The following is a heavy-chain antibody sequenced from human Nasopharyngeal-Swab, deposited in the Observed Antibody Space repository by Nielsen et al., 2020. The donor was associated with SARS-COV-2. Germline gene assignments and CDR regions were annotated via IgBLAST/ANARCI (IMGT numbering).Heavy chain of an antibody. CDR2: VYHSGRT. CDR1: GGSISGPNDF. V-gene: IGHV4-39*07. Sequence: SETLSLTCTVSGGSISGPNDFWDWIRQPPGKPLEWIGSVYHSGRTFYNPSLKSRVTISVDTSQNQFSLKLNSVTAADTAVYYCARDPTYYYLSGTYDPGAYSGIDVWGQGTTVTVPS. D-gene: IGHD3-10*01. CDR3: ARDPTYYYLSGTYDPGAYSGIDV. J-gene: IGHJ6*02.